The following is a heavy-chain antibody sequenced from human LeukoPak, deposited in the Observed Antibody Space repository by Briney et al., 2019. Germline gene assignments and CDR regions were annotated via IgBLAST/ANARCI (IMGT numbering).Heavy chain of an antibody. J-gene: IGHJ3*02. D-gene: IGHD6-13*01. CDR2: INHSGST. CDR3: ASWGIAAANAFDI. CDR1: GGSFSGYY. V-gene: IGHV4-34*01. Sequence: PSETLSLTCAVYGGSFSGYYWSWIRQPPGKGLEWIGEINHSGSTNYNPSLKSRVTISVDTSKNQFSLKLSSVTAADTAVYYCASWGIAAANAFDIWGQGTMVTVSS.